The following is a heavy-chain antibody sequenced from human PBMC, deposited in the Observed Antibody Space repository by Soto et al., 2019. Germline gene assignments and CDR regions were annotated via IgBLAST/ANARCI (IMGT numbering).Heavy chain of an antibody. Sequence: PSETLSLTCTVSGGSISSSSYYWGWIRQPPGKGLEWIGSIYYSGSTYYNPSLKSRVTISVDTSKNQFSLKLSSVTAADTAVYYCARQGFLEWPYGMDVWGQGTTVTVSS. V-gene: IGHV4-39*01. D-gene: IGHD3-3*01. CDR3: ARQGFLEWPYGMDV. CDR1: GGSISSSSYY. J-gene: IGHJ6*02. CDR2: IYYSGST.